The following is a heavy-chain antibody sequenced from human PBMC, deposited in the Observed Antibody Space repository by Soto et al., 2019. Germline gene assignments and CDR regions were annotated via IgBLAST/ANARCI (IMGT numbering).Heavy chain of an antibody. D-gene: IGHD4-17*01. CDR1: GGSISNYY. CDR2: IYYSGST. Sequence: SETLSLTCTVSGGSISNYYWSWVRQPPGKGLEWIGYIYYSGSTNYNPSLKSRVTISVDTSKNQLSLKLSSVTAADTAVYYCARRYGYYFDYWGQGTLVTVSS. CDR3: ARRYGYYFDY. V-gene: IGHV4-59*08. J-gene: IGHJ4*02.